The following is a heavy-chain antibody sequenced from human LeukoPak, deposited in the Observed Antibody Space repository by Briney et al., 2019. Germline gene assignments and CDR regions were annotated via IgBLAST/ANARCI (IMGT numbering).Heavy chain of an antibody. CDR3: ARDRDDTSGYYPRALKY. D-gene: IGHD3-22*01. CDR2: ISSSSSYI. V-gene: IGHV3-21*01. J-gene: IGHJ4*02. Sequence: GGSLRLSCAASGFIFSSYSMNWDRQAPGRGLEWVSSISSSSSYIFYADSVKGRFTISRDNAKNSLYLQMNSLRAEDTAVYYCARDRDDTSGYYPRALKYWGQGTPVTVSS. CDR1: GFIFSSYS.